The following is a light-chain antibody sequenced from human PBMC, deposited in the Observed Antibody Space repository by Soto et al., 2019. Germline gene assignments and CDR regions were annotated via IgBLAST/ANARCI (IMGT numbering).Light chain of an antibody. Sequence: DIQMTQSPSTLSVSFGDRVTITCRASQSISSWLAWYQQKTGKAPKLLIYDASSLESGVPSRFSGSGYGTEFNLTISSLQTDDFATYYCQQYNSYSEAFGQGTKVDIK. CDR2: DAS. CDR1: QSISSW. V-gene: IGKV1-5*01. J-gene: IGKJ1*01. CDR3: QQYNSYSEA.